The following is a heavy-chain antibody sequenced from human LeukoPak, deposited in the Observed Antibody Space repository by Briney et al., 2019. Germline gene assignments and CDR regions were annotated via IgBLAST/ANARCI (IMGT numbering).Heavy chain of an antibody. D-gene: IGHD3-3*01. J-gene: IGHJ6*02. CDR2: ISYDGSNK. CDR3: ARITIFGPYGMDV. V-gene: IGHV3-30-3*01. CDR1: GFTFSSYA. Sequence: GGSLRLSCAASGFTFSSYAMHWVRQAPGKGLEWVAVISYDGSNKYYADSVKGRFTISRDNSKNTLYLQMNSLRAEDTAVYYCARITIFGPYGMDVWGHGTTVTVSS.